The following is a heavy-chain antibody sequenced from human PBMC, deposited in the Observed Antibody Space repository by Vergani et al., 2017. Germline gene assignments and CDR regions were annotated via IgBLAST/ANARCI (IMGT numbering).Heavy chain of an antibody. D-gene: IGHD6-13*01. J-gene: IGHJ5*02. V-gene: IGHV4-34*01. CDR2: INHSGST. CDR3: ARGRRYSSPQRFDP. CDR1: GGSFSGYY. Sequence: QVQLQQWGAGLLKPSETLSLTCAVYGGSFSGYYWSWIRQPPGKGLEWIGEINHSGSTNYNPSLKSRVTISVDTSKNQFSLKLSSVTAADTAVYYCARGRRYSSPQRFDPWGQGTLVTVSS.